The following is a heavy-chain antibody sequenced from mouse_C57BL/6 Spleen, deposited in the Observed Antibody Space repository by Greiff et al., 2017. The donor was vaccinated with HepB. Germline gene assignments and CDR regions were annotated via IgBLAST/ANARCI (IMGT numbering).Heavy chain of an antibody. V-gene: IGHV1-52*01. Sequence: QVQLQQPGAELVRPGSSVKLSCKASGYTFTSYWMHWVKQRPIQGLEWIGNIDPSDSETHYNQKFKDKATLNVDKSSSTAYMQLSSLTSEDSAVYYCAREGGYSNLYAMDYWGQGTSVTVSS. CDR2: IDPSDSET. D-gene: IGHD2-5*01. CDR1: GYTFTSYW. J-gene: IGHJ4*01. CDR3: AREGGYSNLYAMDY.